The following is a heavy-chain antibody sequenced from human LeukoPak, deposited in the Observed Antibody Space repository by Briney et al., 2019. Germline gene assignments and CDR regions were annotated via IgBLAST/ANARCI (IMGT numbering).Heavy chain of an antibody. V-gene: IGHV4-4*07. D-gene: IGHD1-26*01. Sequence: SETLSLTCTVSGGSISNYYWSWIRQPAGKGLEWIGRIYTSGSTNYNPSLKSRVTMSVDTSKNQFSLKLSSVTAADTAVYYCARWRYSGSFYFDYWGQGTLVTVSS. J-gene: IGHJ4*02. CDR3: ARWRYSGSFYFDY. CDR1: GGSISNYY. CDR2: IYTSGST.